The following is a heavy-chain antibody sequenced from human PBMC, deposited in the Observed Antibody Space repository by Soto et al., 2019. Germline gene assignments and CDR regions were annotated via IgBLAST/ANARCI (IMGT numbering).Heavy chain of an antibody. CDR2: ISYDGSRK. J-gene: IGHJ6*02. V-gene: IGHV3-30*18. Sequence: QVQLVESGGGVVQPGRSLRLSCAASGFTFSTYGMHWVRQAPGKGLEWVAVISYDGSRKYYADSVKGRLTISRDNSKNTFYLQMNSLRAEDTAVYYCAKGQHCSSTSCYFYYYGMDVWGQGPTVAVSS. CDR1: GFTFSTYG. D-gene: IGHD2-2*01. CDR3: AKGQHCSSTSCYFYYYGMDV.